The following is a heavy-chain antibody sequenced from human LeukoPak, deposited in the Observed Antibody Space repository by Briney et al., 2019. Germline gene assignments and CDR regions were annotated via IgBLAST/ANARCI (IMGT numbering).Heavy chain of an antibody. Sequence: SETLSLTCAVYGGSFSGYYWSWIRQPPGKGLEWIGEINHSGSTNHNPSLKSRVTISVDTSKNQFSLKLSSVTAADTAVYYCARDVAYYYYGMDVWGQGTTVTVSS. D-gene: IGHD5-12*01. CDR2: INHSGST. V-gene: IGHV4-34*01. J-gene: IGHJ6*02. CDR3: ARDVAYYYYGMDV. CDR1: GGSFSGYY.